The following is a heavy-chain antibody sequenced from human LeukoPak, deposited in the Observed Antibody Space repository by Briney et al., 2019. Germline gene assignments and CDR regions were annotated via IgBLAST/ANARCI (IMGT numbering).Heavy chain of an antibody. D-gene: IGHD7-27*01. CDR1: GLTFDDFA. Sequence: GGSLRLSCAASGLTFDDFAMHWVRQAPGKGLEWVSLISWDGGSTYYADSVKGRFTISRDNSKNSLYLQMNSLRTEDTALYYCAKDNSGSFDYWGQGTLVTVSS. CDR2: ISWDGGST. V-gene: IGHV3-43*01. CDR3: AKDNSGSFDY. J-gene: IGHJ4*02.